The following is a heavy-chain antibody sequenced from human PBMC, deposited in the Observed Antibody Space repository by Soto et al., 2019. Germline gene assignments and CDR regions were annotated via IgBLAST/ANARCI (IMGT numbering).Heavy chain of an antibody. Sequence: PGGSLRLSCAASGFTFSNYAMHWVRQAPGKGLEWVGRIGNKASRYTTEYAASLKGRFTFSRDDSENSLYLQMNSLKTEDTAVYYCAVDTVATGSYWGRGTLVTVSS. V-gene: IGHV3-72*01. CDR2: IGNKASRYTT. CDR3: AVDTVATGSY. CDR1: GFTFSNYA. D-gene: IGHD5-12*01. J-gene: IGHJ4*02.